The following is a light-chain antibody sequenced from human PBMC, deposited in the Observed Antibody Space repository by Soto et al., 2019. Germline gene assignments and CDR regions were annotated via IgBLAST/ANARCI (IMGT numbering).Light chain of an antibody. J-gene: IGKJ1*01. Sequence: DIQMTQSPSTLYASVGDRVTITCRASQSISIWLAWYQQQPGQAPKLLIYDASSLKSGVPSRFSGSGSGTEFTLTISSLQPDDFATYFCQQYNSYSATFGQGTKVEIK. CDR2: DAS. CDR3: QQYNSYSAT. CDR1: QSISIW. V-gene: IGKV1-5*01.